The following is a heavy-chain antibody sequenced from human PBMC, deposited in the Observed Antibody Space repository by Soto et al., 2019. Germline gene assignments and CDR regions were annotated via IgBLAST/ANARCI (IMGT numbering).Heavy chain of an antibody. CDR1: GDSISNYY. V-gene: IGHV4-59*01. CDR2: IYYSGST. Sequence: PSETLSLTCTVSGDSISNYYWSWIRQPPGKGLEWIGYIYYSGSTNYNPSLKSRVTISVDTSKNQFSLRLSSVTAADTAVYYCARVVPVAGFIFDYWGQGTLVTVSS. D-gene: IGHD6-19*01. CDR3: ARVVPVAGFIFDY. J-gene: IGHJ4*02.